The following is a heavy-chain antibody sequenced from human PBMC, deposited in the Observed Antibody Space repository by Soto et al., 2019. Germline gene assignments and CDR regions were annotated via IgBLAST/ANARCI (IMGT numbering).Heavy chain of an antibody. D-gene: IGHD2-8*01. V-gene: IGHV1-8*01. Sequence: GASVKVSCKASGYTFTSYDINWVRQATGQGLEWMGWMNPNSGNTGYAQKFQGRVTMTRNTSISTAYMELSSLRSEDTAVYCCARGPYCTNGVCYFNDYWGQGTLVTVS. CDR3: ARGPYCTNGVCYFNDY. CDR2: MNPNSGNT. J-gene: IGHJ4*02. CDR1: GYTFTSYD.